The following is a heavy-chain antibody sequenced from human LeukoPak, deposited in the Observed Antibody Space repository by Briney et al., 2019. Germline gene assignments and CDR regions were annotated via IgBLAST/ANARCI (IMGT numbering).Heavy chain of an antibody. V-gene: IGHV3-23*01. Sequence: GGSLRLSCAASGFTFSSCAMSWVRQAPGKGLEWVSAISGSGGSTYYADSVKGRFTISRDNSKNTLYLQMNSLRAEDTAVYYCAKGVWATILTNDAFDIWGQGTMVTVSP. J-gene: IGHJ3*02. CDR2: ISGSGGST. D-gene: IGHD3-9*01. CDR3: AKGVWATILTNDAFDI. CDR1: GFTFSSCA.